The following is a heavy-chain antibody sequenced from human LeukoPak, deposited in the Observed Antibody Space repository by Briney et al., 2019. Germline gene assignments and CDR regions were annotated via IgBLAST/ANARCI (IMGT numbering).Heavy chain of an antibody. CDR1: GFTFDDYA. D-gene: IGHD5-18*01. Sequence: GRSLRLSCAASGFTFDDYAMHWVRQAPGKGLGWVSGISWNSGSIGYADSVKGRFTISRDNAKNSLYLQMNSLRAEDMALYYCAKDIGPFNTVMAHDAFDIWGQGTMVTVSS. CDR3: AKDIGPFNTVMAHDAFDI. J-gene: IGHJ3*02. CDR2: ISWNSGSI. V-gene: IGHV3-9*03.